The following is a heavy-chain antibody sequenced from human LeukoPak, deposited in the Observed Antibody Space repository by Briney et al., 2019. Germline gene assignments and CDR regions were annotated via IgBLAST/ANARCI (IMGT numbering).Heavy chain of an antibody. CDR1: GFTFSSYS. J-gene: IGHJ4*02. D-gene: IGHD3-3*01. CDR2: ISSSSSTI. CDR3: ARGGYDFWSGLSAPDY. V-gene: IGHV3-48*02. Sequence: GGSLRLSCAASGFTFSSYSMTWVRQAPGKGLEWVSYISSSSSTIYYADSVKGRFTISRDNAKNSLYLQMNSLRDEDTAVYYCARGGYDFWSGLSAPDYWGQGTLVTVSS.